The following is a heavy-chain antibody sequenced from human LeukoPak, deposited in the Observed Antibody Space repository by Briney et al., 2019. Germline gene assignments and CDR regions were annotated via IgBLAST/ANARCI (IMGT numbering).Heavy chain of an antibody. V-gene: IGHV1-69*04. CDR1: GGTFSTHS. Sequence: GASVKVSCKASGGTFSTHSISWVRQAPGQGLEWMGRIIPILAKANYAQKFQGRVTITADKSTSTAYMDLSSLRSEDTAVYYCARGGQFSTGAHFDYWGQGTPVTVSS. J-gene: IGHJ4*02. CDR3: ARGGQFSTGAHFDY. CDR2: IIPILAKA. D-gene: IGHD1-26*01.